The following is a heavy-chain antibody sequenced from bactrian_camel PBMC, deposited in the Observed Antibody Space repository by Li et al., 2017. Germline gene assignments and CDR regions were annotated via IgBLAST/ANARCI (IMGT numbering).Heavy chain of an antibody. CDR1: GFTFSSYW. J-gene: IGHJ4*01. V-gene: IGHV3S1*01. CDR2: MDSGSGKT. Sequence: HVQLVESGGGLVQPGGSLRLSCAASGFTFSSYWMYWVRQAPGKGLEWVSAMDSGSGKTYYIDSVKGRFTISRDNVKGTLYLQMNSLKPDDTAVYYCVRNGYNWAGDYWGQGTQVTVS. CDR3: VRNGYNWAGDY. D-gene: IGHD1*01.